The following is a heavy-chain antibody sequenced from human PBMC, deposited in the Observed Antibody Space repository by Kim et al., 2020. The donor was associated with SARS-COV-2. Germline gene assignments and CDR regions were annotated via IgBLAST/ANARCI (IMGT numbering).Heavy chain of an antibody. D-gene: IGHD3-22*01. J-gene: IGHJ4*02. CDR3: AVTTLMIVVVAPDY. Sequence: NPSLTGRVTISGDTSKNQFSLKLSSVTAADTAVYYCAVTTLMIVVVAPDYWGQGTLVTVS. V-gene: IGHV4-39*01.